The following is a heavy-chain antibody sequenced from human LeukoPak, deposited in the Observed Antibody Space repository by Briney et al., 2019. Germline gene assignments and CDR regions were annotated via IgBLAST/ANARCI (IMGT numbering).Heavy chain of an antibody. V-gene: IGHV4-39*01. D-gene: IGHD4-23*01. CDR2: IYYSGST. CDR1: GGSISSSYYY. CDR3: ATILGDYGGNSATGLFDY. J-gene: IGHJ4*02. Sequence: SETLSLTCTVSGGSISSSYYYWGWIRQPPGKGLEWIGSIYYSGSTYYNPSLRSRVTISVDTSKNQFSLKLSSVTAADTAVYYCATILGDYGGNSATGLFDYWGQGTLVTVSS.